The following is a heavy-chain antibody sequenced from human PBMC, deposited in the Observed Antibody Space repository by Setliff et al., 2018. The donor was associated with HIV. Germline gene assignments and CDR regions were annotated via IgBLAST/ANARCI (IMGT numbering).Heavy chain of an antibody. CDR1: GYTFTSYG. CDR2: ISAYNGNT. D-gene: IGHD6-19*01. V-gene: IGHV1-18*01. Sequence: ASVMVSCKASGYTFTSYGISWVRQAPGQGLEWMGWISAYNGNTNYAQKLQGRVTMTTDTSTSTAYMELRSLRSDDTAVYYCARGTPSYSSGWYVTPNFDYWGQGTLVTVSS. J-gene: IGHJ4*02. CDR3: ARGTPSYSSGWYVTPNFDY.